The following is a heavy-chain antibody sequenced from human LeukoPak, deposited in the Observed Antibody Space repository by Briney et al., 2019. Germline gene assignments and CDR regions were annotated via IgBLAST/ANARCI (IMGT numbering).Heavy chain of an antibody. J-gene: IGHJ2*01. Sequence: PGGSLRLSCAASGFTFSSYAMSWVRQAPGKGLEWVSAISGSSGSTSYADSVKGRFTLSSDNSKNTLYLQMNSLRAEDTAVYYCAKSLRAIARPHWYFDLWGRGTLVTVSS. CDR2: ISGSSGST. CDR3: AKSLRAIARPHWYFDL. D-gene: IGHD2-2*02. CDR1: GFTFSSYA. V-gene: IGHV3-23*01.